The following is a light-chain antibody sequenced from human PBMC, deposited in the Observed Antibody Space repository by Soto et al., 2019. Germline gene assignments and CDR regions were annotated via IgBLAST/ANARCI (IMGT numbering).Light chain of an antibody. Sequence: EIVLTQSPGTLSLSPGDSATLSCRASQSVSSTFLAWYQHKPGRPPRLLIYDTFHRAAGIPARFIGSGSGTEFTLTIRRLQSEDFAVYYCQQYINWTRTFGKGNQV. CDR3: QQYINWTRT. CDR2: DTF. V-gene: IGKV3D-20*02. CDR1: QSVSSTF. J-gene: IGKJ1*01.